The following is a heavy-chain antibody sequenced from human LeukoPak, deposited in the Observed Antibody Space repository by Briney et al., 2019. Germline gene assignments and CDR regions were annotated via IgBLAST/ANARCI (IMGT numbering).Heavy chain of an antibody. D-gene: IGHD4-17*01. CDR3: ARALMTTVTASSFDY. J-gene: IGHJ4*02. CDR2: ISSSSSYI. V-gene: IGHV3-21*01. CDR1: GFTFSSYS. Sequence: GGSLRLSCAASGFTFSSYSMNWVRQAPGKGLEWVSSISSSSSYIYYADSVKGQFTISRDNAKNSLYLQMNSLRAEDTAVYYCARALMTTVTASSFDYWGQGTLVTVSS.